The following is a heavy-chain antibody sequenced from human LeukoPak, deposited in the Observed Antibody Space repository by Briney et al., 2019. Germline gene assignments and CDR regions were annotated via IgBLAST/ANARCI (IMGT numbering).Heavy chain of an antibody. CDR1: GFTFSSYA. V-gene: IGHV3-23*01. CDR3: AKLSSYYDILTGYYKPDYFDY. Sequence: GGSLRLSCAASGFTFSSYAMSWVRQAPGKGLEWVSAISGNGGSTYYADSVKGRFTISRDNSKNTLYLQMNSLRAEDTAVYYCAKLSSYYDILTGYYKPDYFDYWGQGSLVTVSS. CDR2: ISGNGGST. D-gene: IGHD3-9*01. J-gene: IGHJ4*02.